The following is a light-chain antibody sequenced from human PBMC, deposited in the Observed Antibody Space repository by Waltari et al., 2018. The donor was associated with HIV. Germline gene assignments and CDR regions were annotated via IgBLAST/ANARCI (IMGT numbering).Light chain of an antibody. CDR1: ALPKQY. CDR3: QSTASSGTRI. V-gene: IGLV3-25*03. Sequence: SSELTQPPSVSVSPGQTARIPCSGDALPKQYTSWYQQKPGQAPVLVIDKDKESPSGIPERCSGSTSGTTVTLTISGRQAEDEADYYCQSTASSGTRIFGGGTKLTVL. CDR2: KDK. J-gene: IGLJ2*01.